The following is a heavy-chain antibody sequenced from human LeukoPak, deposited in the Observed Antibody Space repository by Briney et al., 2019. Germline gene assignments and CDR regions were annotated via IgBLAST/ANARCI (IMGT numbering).Heavy chain of an antibody. J-gene: IGHJ4*02. CDR2: ISDTGDTT. V-gene: IGHV3-23*01. D-gene: IGHD2-21*01. CDR3: ARGIASHDFFSRGD. CDR1: GFTVSSNY. Sequence: GGSLRLSCAASGFTVSSNYMSWVRQAPGKGLDWVSGISDTGDTTYYADSVKGRFTISRDNSKNTLYLQLNSLRAEDTAIYYCARGIASHDFFSRGDWGQGTLVTVSS.